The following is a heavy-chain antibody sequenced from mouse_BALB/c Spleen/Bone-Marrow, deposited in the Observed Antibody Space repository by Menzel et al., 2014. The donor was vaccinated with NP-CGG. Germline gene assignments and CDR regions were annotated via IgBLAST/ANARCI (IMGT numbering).Heavy chain of an antibody. CDR1: GYAFTNYL. Sequence: QVQLMESGADLVRPGTSVKVSCKASGYAFTNYLIEWVKQRPGQGLEWIGEINPGSGATNYNEKFKGKATLTADKSSSTSYVQLNSITSDDSAVDFCARKRGPSYAMDYWGQGTSVTVSS. V-gene: IGHV1-54*01. D-gene: IGHD4-1*01. J-gene: IGHJ4*01. CDR3: ARKRGPSYAMDY. CDR2: INPGSGAT.